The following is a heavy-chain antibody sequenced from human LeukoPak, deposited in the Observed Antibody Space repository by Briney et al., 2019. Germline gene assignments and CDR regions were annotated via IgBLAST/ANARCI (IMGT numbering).Heavy chain of an antibody. Sequence: GESLKISCKGSGYSFTTYWIGWVRQLPGKGLEWMGIIYPDDSDTKYSPSFQGQVTISADKSISAAYLQWSSLKASDTAMYYSARSGRLGYCSGGSCFRWDYWGQGTLVTVSS. V-gene: IGHV5-51*01. CDR3: ARSGRLGYCSGGSCFRWDY. CDR1: GYSFTTYW. J-gene: IGHJ4*02. D-gene: IGHD2-15*01. CDR2: IYPDDSDT.